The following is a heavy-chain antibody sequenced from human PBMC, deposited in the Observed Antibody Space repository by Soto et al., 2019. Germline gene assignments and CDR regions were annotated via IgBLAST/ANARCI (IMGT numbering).Heavy chain of an antibody. J-gene: IGHJ6*02. CDR1: GFTFSSYS. D-gene: IGHD4-17*01. CDR2: ISSSSSYI. Sequence: GGSLRLSCAASGFTFSSYSMNWVRQAPGKGLEWVSSISSSSSYIYYADSVKGRFTISRDNAKNSLYLQMNSLRAEDTAVYYCARDQSGYGDYPEAYYYRMDVWGQGTKVTVYS. CDR3: ARDQSGYGDYPEAYYYRMDV. V-gene: IGHV3-21*01.